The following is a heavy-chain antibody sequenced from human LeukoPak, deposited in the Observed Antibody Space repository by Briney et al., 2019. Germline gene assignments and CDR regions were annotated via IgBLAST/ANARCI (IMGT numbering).Heavy chain of an antibody. CDR2: IKSKTDGGTT. CDR3: TTRFYYYDSSGLFDY. D-gene: IGHD3-22*01. CDR1: GFTFSNAW. Sequence: GGSLRLSCAASGFTFSNAWMSWVRQAPGKGREWVGRIKSKTDGGTTDYAAPVKGRFTISRDDSKNTLYLQMNSLKTEDTAVYYCTTRFYYYDSSGLFDYWGQGTLVTVSS. V-gene: IGHV3-15*01. J-gene: IGHJ4*02.